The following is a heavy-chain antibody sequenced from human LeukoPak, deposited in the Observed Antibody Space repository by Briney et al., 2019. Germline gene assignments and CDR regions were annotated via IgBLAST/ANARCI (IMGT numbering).Heavy chain of an antibody. CDR2: TYYSGST. D-gene: IGHD6-19*01. CDR1: GGSISSSSYY. CDR3: AREGAGYSSEWARFDP. J-gene: IGHJ5*02. Sequence: SETLSLTCTVSGGSISSSSYYWGWIRQPPGKGLEWIGSTYYSGSTYYNPSLKSRVTISVDTSKNQFSLKLSSVTAADTAVYYCAREGAGYSSEWARFDPWGQGTLVTVSS. V-gene: IGHV4-39*02.